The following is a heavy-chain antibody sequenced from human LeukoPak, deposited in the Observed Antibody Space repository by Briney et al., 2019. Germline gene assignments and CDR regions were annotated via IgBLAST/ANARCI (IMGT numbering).Heavy chain of an antibody. D-gene: IGHD5-24*01. V-gene: IGHV4-31*03. CDR2: IYYSGST. CDR1: GGSISSGGYY. J-gene: IGHJ4*02. Sequence: SETLSLTCTVSGGSISSGGYYWSWIRQHPGKGLEWIGYIYYSGSTYYNPSLKSRVTISVDTSKNQFSLKLSSVTAADTAVYYCAKENHVQAAEMATIFDYWGQGTLVTVSS. CDR3: AKENHVQAAEMATIFDY.